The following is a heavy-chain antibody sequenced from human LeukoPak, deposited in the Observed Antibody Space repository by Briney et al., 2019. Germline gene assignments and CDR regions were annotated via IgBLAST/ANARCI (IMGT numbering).Heavy chain of an antibody. Sequence: GGSLRLSCAASGFTVSSNYMSWVRQAPGKGLEWVSIIYSGGSTYHPDSVKGRFTISRDNSKNTLYLQMNSLRAEDTAVYYCARDPGYNYGYDYWGQGTLVTVSS. CDR1: GFTVSSNY. V-gene: IGHV3-53*01. CDR2: IYSGGST. J-gene: IGHJ4*02. D-gene: IGHD5-18*01. CDR3: ARDPGYNYGYDY.